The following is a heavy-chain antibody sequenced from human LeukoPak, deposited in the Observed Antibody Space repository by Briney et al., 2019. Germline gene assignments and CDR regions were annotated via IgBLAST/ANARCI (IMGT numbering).Heavy chain of an antibody. CDR3: AVPTFRGDYELLDY. D-gene: IGHD4-17*01. J-gene: IGHJ4*02. CDR1: GYTFTGCY. V-gene: IGHV1-2*02. CDR2: INPNSGGT. Sequence: ASVKVSCKASGYTFTGCYMHWVRQAPGQGLEWMGWINPNSGGTNYAQKFQGRVTMTRNTSISTAYMELSSLRSEDTAVYYCAVPTFRGDYELLDYWGQGTLVTVSS.